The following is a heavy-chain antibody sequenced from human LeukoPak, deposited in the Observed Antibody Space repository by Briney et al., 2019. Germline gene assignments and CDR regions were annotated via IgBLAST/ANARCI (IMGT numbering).Heavy chain of an antibody. Sequence: PSETLSLTCTVSGGSISSFHWSWIRQPPGKGLEHIGNIYDSGSTYYNPSLKSRVTISVDTSKNQFSLKLSSVTAADTAVYYCARTYSGRSHYFDCWGQGTLVTVSS. CDR2: IYDSGST. CDR1: GGSISSFH. D-gene: IGHD1-26*01. CDR3: ARTYSGRSHYFDC. J-gene: IGHJ4*02. V-gene: IGHV4-59*01.